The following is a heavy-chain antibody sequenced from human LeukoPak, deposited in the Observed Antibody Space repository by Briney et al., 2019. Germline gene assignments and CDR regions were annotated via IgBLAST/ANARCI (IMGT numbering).Heavy chain of an antibody. Sequence: TGGSLRLSCAASGFTFSNAWMSWVRQAPGKGLEWVSAISGSGGSTYYADSVKGRFTISRDNSKNTLYLQMNSLRAEDTAVYYCAKGLELSDYWGQGTLVTVSS. CDR3: AKGLELSDY. CDR1: GFTFSNAW. D-gene: IGHD1-7*01. V-gene: IGHV3-23*01. CDR2: ISGSGGST. J-gene: IGHJ4*02.